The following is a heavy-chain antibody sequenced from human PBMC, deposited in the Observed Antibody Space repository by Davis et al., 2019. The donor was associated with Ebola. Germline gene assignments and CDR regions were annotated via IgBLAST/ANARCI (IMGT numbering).Heavy chain of an antibody. CDR1: GGTFSSYA. D-gene: IGHD3-22*01. Sequence: AASVKVSCKASGGTFSSYAISWVRQAPGQGLEWMGGIIPIFGTANYAQKFQGRVTITADESTSTAYMELSSLRSEDTAVYYCARALGYYDSSGYYYDYYYGMDVWGQGTTVTVSS. CDR2: IIPIFGTA. J-gene: IGHJ6*02. V-gene: IGHV1-69*13. CDR3: ARALGYYDSSGYYYDYYYGMDV.